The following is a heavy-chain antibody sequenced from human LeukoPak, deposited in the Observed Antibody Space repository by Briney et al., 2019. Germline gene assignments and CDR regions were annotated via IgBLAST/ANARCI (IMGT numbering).Heavy chain of an antibody. CDR1: GYTFTSYG. V-gene: IGHV1-18*01. J-gene: IGHJ5*02. CDR3: ARDRAHCSGGSCYSPNWFDP. CDR2: TSAYNGNT. Sequence: ASVKVSCKASGYTFTSYGISWVRQAPGQGLEWMGWTSAYNGNTNYAQKLQGRVTMTTDTSTSTAYMELRSLRSDDTAVYYCARDRAHCSGGSCYSPNWFDPWGQGTLVTVSS. D-gene: IGHD2-15*01.